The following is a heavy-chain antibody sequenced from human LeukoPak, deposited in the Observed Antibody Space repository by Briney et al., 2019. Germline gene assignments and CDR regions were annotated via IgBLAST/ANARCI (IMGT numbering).Heavy chain of an antibody. Sequence: GGSLRLSCAASGFTFSSYAMSWVRQAPGKGLEWVSAISGSGGSTYYADSVKGRFTISRDNSKNTLYLQMNSLRAEDTAVYYCAKRGYDSSGYYSPFDYWGQGTLVTVSS. CDR3: AKRGYDSSGYYSPFDY. V-gene: IGHV3-23*01. CDR1: GFTFSSYA. CDR2: ISGSGGST. D-gene: IGHD3-22*01. J-gene: IGHJ4*02.